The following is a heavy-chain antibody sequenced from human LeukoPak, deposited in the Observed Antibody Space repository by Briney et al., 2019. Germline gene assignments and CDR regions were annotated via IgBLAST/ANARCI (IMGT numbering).Heavy chain of an antibody. CDR3: ARVLFVDAFDI. J-gene: IGHJ3*02. V-gene: IGHV4-59*01. CDR1: GGSISSYY. CDR2: IYYSGST. Sequence: SETLSLTCTVSGGSISSYYWSWIRQPPGKGLEWIGYIYYSGSTKYKPSLKGRVTISVDTSKNQFSLKLSSVTAADTAVYYCARVLFVDAFDIWGQGTMVTVSS. D-gene: IGHD3/OR15-3a*01.